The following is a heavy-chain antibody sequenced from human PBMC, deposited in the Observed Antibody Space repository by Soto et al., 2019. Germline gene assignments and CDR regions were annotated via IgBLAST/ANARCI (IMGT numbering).Heavy chain of an antibody. Sequence: QVQLVQSGAEEKKPGASVKVSCKASGYTFTGYAMHWVRQAPGQRLEWMGWINAGNGNTKYSQKFQGRVTITRDTAASTAYMELSTLRYEDRAVYYGATAFAVPADFDYRGQVTLVTVSS. D-gene: IGHD6-19*01. CDR2: INAGNGNT. V-gene: IGHV1-3*05. CDR1: GYTFTGYA. J-gene: IGHJ4*02. CDR3: ATAFAVPADFDY.